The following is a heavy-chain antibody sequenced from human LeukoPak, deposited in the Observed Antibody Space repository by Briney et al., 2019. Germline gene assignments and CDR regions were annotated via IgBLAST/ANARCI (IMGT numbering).Heavy chain of an antibody. Sequence: ASVKVSCKASGYTFTGYYMHWVRQAPGQGLEWMGWINPNSGGTNYAQKFQGRVTMTKDTSSSTAYMELSRLRSDEPAVYYCARPRYVVVVAATSELGYWGQGTLVTVSS. D-gene: IGHD2-15*01. V-gene: IGHV1-2*02. CDR2: INPNSGGT. J-gene: IGHJ4*02. CDR1: GYTFTGYY. CDR3: ARPRYVVVVAATSELGY.